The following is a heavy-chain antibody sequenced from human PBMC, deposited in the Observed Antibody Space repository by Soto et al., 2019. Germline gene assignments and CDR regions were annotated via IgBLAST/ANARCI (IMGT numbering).Heavy chain of an antibody. D-gene: IGHD3-22*01. Sequence: SETLSLTCAVYGGSFSGYYWSWIRQPPGKGLEWIGEINHSGSTNYNPSLKSRVTISVDTSKNQFSLKLSSVTAADTAVYYCAREHYYDSSGYYLITSGFDYWGQGTLVTVS. CDR1: GGSFSGYY. J-gene: IGHJ4*02. CDR3: AREHYYDSSGYYLITSGFDY. CDR2: INHSGST. V-gene: IGHV4-34*01.